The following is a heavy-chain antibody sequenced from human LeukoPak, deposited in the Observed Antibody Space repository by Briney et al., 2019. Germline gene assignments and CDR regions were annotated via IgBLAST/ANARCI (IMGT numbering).Heavy chain of an antibody. CDR2: IYSGGST. D-gene: IGHD5-18*01. CDR3: ARDSPERGYSYGPLDNYFDY. V-gene: IGHV3-53*01. CDR1: GFTVSSNY. J-gene: IGHJ4*02. Sequence: GGSLRLSCAASGFTVSSNYMSWVRQAPGEGLEWVSVIYSGGSTYYADSVKGRFTISRDNAKNSLYLQMNSLRAEDTAVYFCARDSPERGYSYGPLDNYFDYWGQGTLVTVSS.